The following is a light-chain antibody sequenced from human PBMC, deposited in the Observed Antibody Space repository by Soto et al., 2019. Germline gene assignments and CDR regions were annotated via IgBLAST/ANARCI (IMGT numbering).Light chain of an antibody. V-gene: IGLV2-14*01. CDR3: SSYTSSSTVV. Sequence: QSALTQPASVSGSPGQSITISCTGTSSDIGAYDYVSWYQQHPGKAPKLMIFEVSDRPSGASIRFSGSKSGNTASLTISGLQTEDEADYYCSSYTSSSTVVFGGGTKLTVL. J-gene: IGLJ2*01. CDR1: SSDIGAYDY. CDR2: EVS.